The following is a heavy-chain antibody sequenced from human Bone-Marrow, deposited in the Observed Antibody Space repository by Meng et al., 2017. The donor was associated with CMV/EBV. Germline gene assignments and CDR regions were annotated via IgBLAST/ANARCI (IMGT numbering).Heavy chain of an antibody. CDR1: GFTFSSYG. Sequence: GGSLRLSCAASGFTFSSYGMHWVRQAPGKGLEWVAFIRYDGSYKSYADSVKGRFTISRDNSKNTLYLQMNSLRAEDTAAYYCAIVGATDLLHAFDIWGQGTMVTVSS. J-gene: IGHJ3*02. D-gene: IGHD1-26*01. V-gene: IGHV3-30*02. CDR3: AIVGATDLLHAFDI. CDR2: IRYDGSYK.